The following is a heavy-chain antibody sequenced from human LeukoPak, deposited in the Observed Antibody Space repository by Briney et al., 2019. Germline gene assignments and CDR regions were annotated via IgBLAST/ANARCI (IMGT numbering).Heavy chain of an antibody. J-gene: IGHJ4*02. CDR1: GYIFTGYY. V-gene: IGHV1-2*02. CDR2: INPNSGGT. CDR3: ARSYTSSSLFDY. Sequence: ASVKVSCKASGYIFTGYYMHWVRQAPGQGLEWMGWINPNSGGTNYAQKFQGRVTMTRDTSISTAYMELSRLRSEDTAVYYCARSYTSSSLFDYWGQGTLVTVSS. D-gene: IGHD6-6*01.